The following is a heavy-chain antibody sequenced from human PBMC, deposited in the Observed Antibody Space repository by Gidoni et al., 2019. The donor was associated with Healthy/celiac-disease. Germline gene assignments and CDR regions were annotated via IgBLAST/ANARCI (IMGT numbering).Heavy chain of an antibody. CDR2: ISSSSSYI. V-gene: IGHV3-21*01. CDR1: GFTFSSYS. CDR3: ARIEYSSSSSHY. Sequence: EVQLVESGGGLVKPGGSLRLSCAASGFTFSSYSMNWVRQAPGKGLEWDSSISSSSSYIYYADSVKGRFTISRDNAKNSLYLQMNSLRAEDTAVYYCARIEYSSSSSHYWGQGTLVTVSS. D-gene: IGHD6-6*01. J-gene: IGHJ4*02.